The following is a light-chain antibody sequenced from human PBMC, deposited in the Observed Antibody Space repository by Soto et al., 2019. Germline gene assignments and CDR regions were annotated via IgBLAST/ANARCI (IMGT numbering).Light chain of an antibody. CDR2: AAS. J-gene: IGKJ4*01. V-gene: IGKV3-15*01. CDR1: QTVSSN. Sequence: EIVMTQSPATLSVSPGERATLSCRASQTVSSNLAWYQQKPGQAPRLLSYAASTRATGIPVRFRGSGSGTEFTLTIRSLQSEDSAVYYCHQYNNWLALTFGGGTKVEIK. CDR3: HQYNNWLALT.